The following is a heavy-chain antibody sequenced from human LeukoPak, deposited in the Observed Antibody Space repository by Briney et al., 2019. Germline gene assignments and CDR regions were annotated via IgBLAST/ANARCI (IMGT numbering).Heavy chain of an antibody. J-gene: IGHJ1*01. CDR3: ARDMVHSGYFQY. D-gene: IGHD1-26*01. Sequence: ASVKVSCKTSGYSFSTYFMRWVRQAPGQGLEWMGIINPSGGSTSYAQKFQGRVTMTRDMSTGTVYMELSSLRSEDTAVYYCARDMVHSGYFQYWGQGTLVIVSS. CDR1: GYSFSTYF. V-gene: IGHV1-46*01. CDR2: INPSGGST.